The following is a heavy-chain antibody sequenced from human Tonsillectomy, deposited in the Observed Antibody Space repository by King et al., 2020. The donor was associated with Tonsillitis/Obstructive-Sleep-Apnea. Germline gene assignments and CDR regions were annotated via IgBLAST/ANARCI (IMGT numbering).Heavy chain of an antibody. CDR3: ARDPPGFGENYFDY. D-gene: IGHD3-10*01. CDR1: GYTFTGYY. V-gene: IGHV1-2*02. Sequence: HVQLVQSGAEVKKPGASVKVSCKPSGYTFTGYYMHWVRQAPGQGLEWMGWINPNSGGTNYAQKFQGRVTMTRDTSISTAYMELSRLRSDDTAVYYCARDPPGFGENYFDYWGRGTLVTVSS. CDR2: INPNSGGT. J-gene: IGHJ4*02.